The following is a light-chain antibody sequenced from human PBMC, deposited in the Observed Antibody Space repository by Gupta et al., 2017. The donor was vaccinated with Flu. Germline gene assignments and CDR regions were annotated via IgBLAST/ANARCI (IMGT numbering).Light chain of an antibody. CDR2: GAS. V-gene: IGKV3-15*01. J-gene: IGKJ1*01. CDR1: QRVSSN. CDR3: QQYNNWPTWT. Sequence: ERATLPCRASQRVSSNLAGYQQKPGQAPRRLIYGASTRATGSPARCSGSGSGTEFTLTISSLQSEDFAVYYCQQYNNWPTWTFGQGTKVEIK.